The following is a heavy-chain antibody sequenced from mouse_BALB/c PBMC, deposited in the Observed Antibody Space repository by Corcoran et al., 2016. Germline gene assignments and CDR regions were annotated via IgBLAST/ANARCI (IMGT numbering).Heavy chain of an antibody. CDR3: ARGDYDTWFAY. Sequence: QIQLVQSGPELKKPGETVKISCKASGYTFTNYGMNWVKKAPGKGLKWMGWINTYTGEPTYADDFKGRFAFSLETSASTAYLQINNLKNEDTATYFCARGDYDTWFAYWGQGTLVTVSA. V-gene: IGHV9-3-1*01. D-gene: IGHD2-4*01. CDR2: INTYTGEP. CDR1: GYTFTNYG. J-gene: IGHJ3*01.